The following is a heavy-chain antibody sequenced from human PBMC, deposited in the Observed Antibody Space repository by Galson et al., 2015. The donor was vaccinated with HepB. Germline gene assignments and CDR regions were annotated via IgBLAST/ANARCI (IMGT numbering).Heavy chain of an antibody. CDR3: ARDCASTNCIFDF. V-gene: IGHV1-18*01. CDR2: ISGYSGDT. J-gene: IGHJ4*02. D-gene: IGHD2-2*01. Sequence: SVKVSCKASGYTFSIYGFTWVRQAPGQGLEWMGWISGYSGDTKYAQKFQGRVTMTTDTSTSTAYMELRSLRSDDTAVYYCARDCASTNCIFDFWGQGTLVTVSS. CDR1: GYTFSIYG.